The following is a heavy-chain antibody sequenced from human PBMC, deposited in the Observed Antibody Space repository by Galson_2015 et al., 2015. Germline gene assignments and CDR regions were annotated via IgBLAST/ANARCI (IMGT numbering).Heavy chain of an antibody. D-gene: IGHD1-26*01. J-gene: IGHJ3*02. CDR1: GDSVASDSAA. Sequence: CAISGDSVASDSAAWDWIRQSPSRGLEWLGRTYQRSKWYKDYAVSVKSRIAINPDTSKNQFSLQLNSVTPEDTAVYYCARETRGAFDIWGQGTMVTVSS. V-gene: IGHV6-1*01. CDR2: TYQRSKWYK. CDR3: ARETRGAFDI.